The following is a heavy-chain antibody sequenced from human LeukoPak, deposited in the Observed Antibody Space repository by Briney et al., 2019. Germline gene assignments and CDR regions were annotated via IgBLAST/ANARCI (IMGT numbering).Heavy chain of an antibody. CDR1: GFTFSSYS. D-gene: IGHD4-17*01. CDR2: ISSSSSTI. CDR3: ARSGGDYIMRAFGGFQH. Sequence: GGSLRLSCAASGFTFSSYSMNWVRQAPGKGLEWVSYISSSSSTIYYADSVKGRFTISRDNAKNSLYLQMNSLRAEDTAVYYCARSGGDYIMRAFGGFQHWGQGTLVTVSS. J-gene: IGHJ1*01. V-gene: IGHV3-48*04.